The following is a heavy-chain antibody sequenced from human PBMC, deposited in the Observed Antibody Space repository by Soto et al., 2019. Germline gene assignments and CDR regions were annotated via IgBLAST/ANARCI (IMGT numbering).Heavy chain of an antibody. D-gene: IGHD2-8*02. V-gene: IGHV4-31*03. J-gene: IGHJ4*02. CDR3: ARATSFSGHHGY. CDR2: IYYSGST. CDR1: GGSFSSGGYY. Sequence: QLQLQESGPGLVKPSQTLSLACTVSGGSFSSGGYYWSWIRPLPGKGLEGIGYIYYSGSTYYNPSLKRRFNISLDTSKNQSSLKLSSVPAAHTAVYYGARATSFSGHHGYWGQGTLGTVSS.